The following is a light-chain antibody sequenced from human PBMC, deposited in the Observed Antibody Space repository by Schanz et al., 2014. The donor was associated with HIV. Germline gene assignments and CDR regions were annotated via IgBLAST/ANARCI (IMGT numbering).Light chain of an antibody. Sequence: DIQMTQSPSPLSASVGDRVTITCRASQDIRDDLGWYQQKPGRAPKRLIYGASSLQSGVPSRFSASGSETEFTLTISSLQPDDFATYYCQQYDSSSWTFGLGTKVETK. CDR2: GAS. J-gene: IGKJ1*01. V-gene: IGKV1-17*01. CDR1: QDIRDD. CDR3: QQYDSSSWT.